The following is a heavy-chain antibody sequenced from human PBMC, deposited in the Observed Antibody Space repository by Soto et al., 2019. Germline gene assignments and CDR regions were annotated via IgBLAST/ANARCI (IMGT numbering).Heavy chain of an antibody. CDR3: ARDRGFSTFDI. J-gene: IGHJ3*02. CDR2: TNQYESEI. CDR1: GFNFVNYW. D-gene: IGHD2-2*01. Sequence: HPGGSLSLSCAASGFNFVNYWMSWVRQAPGKGLEWVANTNQYESEIDYVDSVKGRFSISRDNAKSSLSLQMNSLRVEDTAIYFCARDRGFSTFDIWGQGSMVTVSS. V-gene: IGHV3-7*01.